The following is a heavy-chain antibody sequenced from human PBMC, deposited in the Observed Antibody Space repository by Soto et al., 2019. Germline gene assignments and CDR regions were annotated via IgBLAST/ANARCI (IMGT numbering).Heavy chain of an antibody. CDR3: ARGRGRAASSWSPSRGYYYYGMDV. Sequence: SETLSLTCAVYGGSFSGYYWSWIRQPPGKGLEWIGEINHSGSTNYNPSLKSRVTISVDTSKNQFSLKLSSVTAADTAVYYCARGRGRAASSWSPSRGYYYYGMDVWGQGTTVTVSS. V-gene: IGHV4-34*01. J-gene: IGHJ6*02. D-gene: IGHD6-13*01. CDR1: GGSFSGYY. CDR2: INHSGST.